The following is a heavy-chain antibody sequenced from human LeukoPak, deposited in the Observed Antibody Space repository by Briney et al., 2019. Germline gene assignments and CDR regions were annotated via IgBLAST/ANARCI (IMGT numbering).Heavy chain of an antibody. V-gene: IGHV5-51*01. CDR1: EYSFTSYW. D-gene: IGHD5-12*01. CDR3: ARLEVATNPYYYYYMDV. Sequence: GESLKISCKGSEYSFTSYWIGWVRQMPGKGLEWMGIIYPGDSDTRYSPSFQGQVTISADKSISTAYLQWSSLQASDTAMYYCARLEVATNPYYYYYMDVWGKGTTVTXSS. CDR2: IYPGDSDT. J-gene: IGHJ6*03.